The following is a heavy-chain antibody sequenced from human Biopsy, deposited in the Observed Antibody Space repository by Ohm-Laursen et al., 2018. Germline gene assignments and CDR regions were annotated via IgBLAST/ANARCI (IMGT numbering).Heavy chain of an antibody. V-gene: IGHV4-59*08. Sequence: TLSLTCTVSGDSINSSYWSWIRQPPGKGLEWIGFISNSGNTNYNPSLKSRVTISVDTSMNHLSLRLTFVTAADTAVYYCARHAPSYSGSYWRYFDLWGRGTLVTVSS. CDR1: GDSINSSY. D-gene: IGHD1-26*01. CDR3: ARHAPSYSGSYWRYFDL. CDR2: ISNSGNT. J-gene: IGHJ2*01.